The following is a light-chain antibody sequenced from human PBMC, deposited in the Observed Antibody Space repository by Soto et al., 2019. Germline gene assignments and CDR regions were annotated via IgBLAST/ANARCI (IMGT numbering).Light chain of an antibody. CDR2: SAS. V-gene: IGKV3-20*01. CDR3: QQYGTSPFT. Sequence: EDVLTQSPGTLSLSPGERAALSCRASQSVYRNYLAWYQQKPGQAPRLLIYSASGRPAGIPDRFSGSGSGKDFTLTITRLEPEDFAVYYCQQYGTSPFTFGPGTKVEIK. J-gene: IGKJ3*01. CDR1: QSVYRNY.